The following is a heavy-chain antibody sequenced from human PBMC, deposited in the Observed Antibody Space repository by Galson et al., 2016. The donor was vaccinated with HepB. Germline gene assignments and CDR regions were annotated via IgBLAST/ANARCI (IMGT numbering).Heavy chain of an antibody. CDR3: AKDPYYGSDRGYGMDV. D-gene: IGHD3-10*01. CDR1: GFRFGSYG. V-gene: IGHV3-30*18. CDR2: IPLDGSNK. Sequence: SLRLSCAASGFRFGSYGMHWVRQAPGEGLEWVAYIPLDGSNKYYRDSVKGRFTISRDNSKNTVYLQMNSLRAEDTAVYYWAKDPYYGSDRGYGMDVWGQGTTVTVSS. J-gene: IGHJ6*02.